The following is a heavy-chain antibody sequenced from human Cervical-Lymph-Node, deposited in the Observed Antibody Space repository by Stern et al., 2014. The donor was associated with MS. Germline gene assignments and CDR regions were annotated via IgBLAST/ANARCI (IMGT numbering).Heavy chain of an antibody. CDR1: GFRFTDYY. J-gene: IGHJ5*02. D-gene: IGHD5-24*01. V-gene: IGHV1-2*02. CDR2: INPKNGDT. CDR3: GRGIKTFDP. Sequence: QMQLVQSGAEVKKPGASVQVSCETSGFRFTDYYIHWVRQAPGQGLEWMGCINPKNGDTHSAQKFQGRFTMTRDTSISTGYMELNSLKSDDTAMYYCGRGIKTFDPWGQGTLVTVSS.